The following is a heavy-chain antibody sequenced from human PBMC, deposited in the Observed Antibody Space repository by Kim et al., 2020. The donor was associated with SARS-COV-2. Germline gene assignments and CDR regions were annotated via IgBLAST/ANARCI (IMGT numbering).Heavy chain of an antibody. CDR3: SKDARWRRNSYAYN. Sequence: ADSVKGLFTISRDNSKNSLYLQMNSLGTGDTALYYCSKDARWRRNSYAYNWGQGTLVTVSS. J-gene: IGHJ4*02. D-gene: IGHD5-18*01. V-gene: IGHV3-43*01.